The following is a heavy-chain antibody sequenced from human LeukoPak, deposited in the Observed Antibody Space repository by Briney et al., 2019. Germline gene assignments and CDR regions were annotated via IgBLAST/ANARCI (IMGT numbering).Heavy chain of an antibody. CDR3: ARDLLRGIVGGDYYYYGMDV. CDR1: GFTFSSYA. CDR2: ISGSGGST. V-gene: IGHV3-23*01. D-gene: IGHD1-26*01. J-gene: IGHJ6*02. Sequence: PGGSLRLSCAASGFTFSSYAMSWVRQAPGKGLEWVSAISGSGGSTYYADSVKGRFTISRDNSKNTLYLQMNGLRAEDTAVYYCARDLLRGIVGGDYYYYGMDVWGQGTTVTVSS.